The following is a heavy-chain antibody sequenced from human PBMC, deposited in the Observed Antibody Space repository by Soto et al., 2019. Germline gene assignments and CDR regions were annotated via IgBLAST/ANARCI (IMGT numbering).Heavy chain of an antibody. CDR1: GGSFSGYY. CDR3: ARESHDILTGPPWVWYFDL. J-gene: IGHJ2*01. D-gene: IGHD3-9*01. CDR2: INDRGSI. V-gene: IGHV4-34*01. Sequence: QVQLQQWGAGPLRPLETLSLTCGVSGGSFSGYYWAWIRQSPGKGLAGIGEINDRGSINYNPSLKSRVSISVDTSKNHYSLNLWSVTAADTAVYYCARESHDILTGPPWVWYFDLWGRGTLVTVSS.